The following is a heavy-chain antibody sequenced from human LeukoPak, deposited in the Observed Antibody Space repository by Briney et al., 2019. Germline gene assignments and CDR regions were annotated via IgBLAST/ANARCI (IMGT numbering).Heavy chain of an antibody. J-gene: IGHJ4*02. CDR2: IIPIFGTA. CDR1: GGTFSSYA. D-gene: IGHD2-2*03. CDR3: AREGSGGYCSSTSCAPLGY. V-gene: IGHV1-69*13. Sequence: SVKVSCKASGGTFSSYAISWVQQAPGQGLEWMGGIIPIFGTANYAQKFQGRVTITADESTSTAYMELSSLRSEDTAVYYCAREGSGGYCSSTSCAPLGYWGQGTLVTVSS.